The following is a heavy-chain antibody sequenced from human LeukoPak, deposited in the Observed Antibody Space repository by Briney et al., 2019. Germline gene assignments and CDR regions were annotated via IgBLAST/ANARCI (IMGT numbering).Heavy chain of an antibody. CDR1: GFTFSSYS. J-gene: IGHJ4*02. CDR3: ARDHQVPGYSTSWYRNFDY. D-gene: IGHD6-13*01. CDR2: ISGSGSTI. Sequence: HPGGSLRLSCAASGFTFSSYSMNWVRQAPGKGLEWLSYISGSGSTIYYADSVKGRFTISRDSAKNSLYLQMNSLRAEDTAVYYCARDHQVPGYSTSWYRNFDYWGQGTLVTVSA. V-gene: IGHV3-48*01.